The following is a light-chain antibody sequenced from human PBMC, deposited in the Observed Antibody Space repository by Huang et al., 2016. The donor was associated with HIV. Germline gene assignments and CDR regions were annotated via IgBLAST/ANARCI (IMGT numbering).Light chain of an antibody. Sequence: EIVMTQSPATLSVSPGKRATLSCRASQRVSSNLAWDQQKPGQAPRLLIYDASTKATCIPAMFSGSGSGTEFTLTISSLQSEDFALYYCQQYHNWPFTFGPGTKV. CDR3: QQYHNWPFT. CDR2: DAS. V-gene: IGKV3-15*01. J-gene: IGKJ3*01. CDR1: QRVSSN.